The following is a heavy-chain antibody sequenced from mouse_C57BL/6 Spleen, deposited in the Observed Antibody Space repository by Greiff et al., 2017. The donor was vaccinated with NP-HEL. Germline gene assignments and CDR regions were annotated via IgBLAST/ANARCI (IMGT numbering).Heavy chain of an antibody. CDR2: IDPENGDT. CDR3: TRGSAFDY. V-gene: IGHV14-4*01. CDR1: GFNIKDDY. Sequence: EVQLQQSGAELVRPGASVKLSCTASGFNIKDDYMHWVKQRPEQGLEWIGWIDPENGDTEYASKFQGKATITADTSSNTAYLQLSSLTSEDTAVYYCTRGSAFDYWGKGTTLTVSS. J-gene: IGHJ2*01.